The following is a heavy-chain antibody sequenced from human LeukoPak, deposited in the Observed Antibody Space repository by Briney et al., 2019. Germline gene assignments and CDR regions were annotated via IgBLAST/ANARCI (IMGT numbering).Heavy chain of an antibody. CDR2: IIPIFGTS. V-gene: IGHV1-69*13. CDR1: GGTFSSYA. D-gene: IGHD2-2*01. Sequence: GASVKVSCKASGGTFSSYAISWVRQAPGQGLEWMGRIIPIFGTSNYAQKFHGRVTITADESTSTAYMYLNSLTAESTAGCYFARVHGYCSSTSCLRSYSYFDLWGRGTLVTVSS. CDR3: ARVHGYCSSTSCLRSYSYFDL. J-gene: IGHJ2*01.